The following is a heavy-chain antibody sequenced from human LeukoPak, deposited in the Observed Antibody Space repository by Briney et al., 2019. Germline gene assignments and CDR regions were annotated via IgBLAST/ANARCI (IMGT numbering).Heavy chain of an antibody. V-gene: IGHV3-21*01. J-gene: IGHJ4*02. Sequence: GGSLRLSCAASGFTFSSYSMNWVRQAPGKGLEWVSSISSSNSYIYYADSVKGRFTISRDNAKNSLYLQMNSLRAEDTAVYYCARESIGYSYGYFDYWGQGTLVTVSS. CDR3: ARESIGYSYGYFDY. D-gene: IGHD5-18*01. CDR2: ISSSNSYI. CDR1: GFTFSSYS.